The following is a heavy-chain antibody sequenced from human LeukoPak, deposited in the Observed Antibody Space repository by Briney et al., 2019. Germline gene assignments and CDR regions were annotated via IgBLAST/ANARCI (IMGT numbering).Heavy chain of an antibody. Sequence: GASVKVSCKASGGTFSSYAISWVRQAPGQGLEWMGGIIPIFGTANYAQKFQGRVTITADESTSTASMELSSLRSEDTAVYYCARNRYVSSGYYVDYWGQGTLVTVSS. CDR3: ARNRYVSSGYYVDY. D-gene: IGHD3-22*01. CDR1: GGTFSSYA. J-gene: IGHJ4*02. V-gene: IGHV1-69*01. CDR2: IIPIFGTA.